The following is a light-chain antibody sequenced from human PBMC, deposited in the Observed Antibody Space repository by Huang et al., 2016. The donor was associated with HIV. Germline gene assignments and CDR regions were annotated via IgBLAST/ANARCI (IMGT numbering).Light chain of an antibody. CDR2: DAS. V-gene: IGKV3-11*01. Sequence: EVVLTQSPATLSLSPGERATLPCRASQTVSTSLAWFQQRPGQAPGLLSYDASNRVTGIPARFSGSGSGTDFTLTISSLEPEDFATYYCQQRSDRPPWTFGQGTKVEFK. J-gene: IGKJ1*01. CDR3: QQRSDRPPWT. CDR1: QTVSTS.